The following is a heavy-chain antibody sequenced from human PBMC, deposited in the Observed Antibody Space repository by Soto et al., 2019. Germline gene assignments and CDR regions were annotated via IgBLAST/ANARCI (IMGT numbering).Heavy chain of an antibody. CDR1: GDTFSSYA. CDR2: AIPIFGTA. Sequence: QVQLVQSGAEVKKPGSSVKVSCKASGDTFSSYAISWVRQAPGQGLEWMGGAIPIFGTANYAQKFQGRGTITADESTSTAYMVLSSLRSDDTAVYYCARGVVPAANEEYYFDYWGQGTLVTVSS. J-gene: IGHJ4*02. D-gene: IGHD2-2*01. CDR3: ARGVVPAANEEYYFDY. V-gene: IGHV1-69*01.